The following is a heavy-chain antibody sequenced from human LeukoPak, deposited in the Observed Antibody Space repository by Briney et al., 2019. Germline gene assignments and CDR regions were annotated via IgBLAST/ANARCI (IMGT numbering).Heavy chain of an antibody. CDR3: ARGPGIGLN. J-gene: IGHJ4*02. CDR1: GGSINTPNYY. D-gene: IGHD6-13*01. V-gene: IGHV4-61*01. CDR2: IYYSGST. Sequence: SETLSLTCTVSGGSINTPNYYWGWIRQPPGKGLEWIGYIYYSGSTNYNPSLKSRVTISVDTSKNQFSLKLSSVTAADTAVYYCARGPGIGLNWGQGILVTVSS.